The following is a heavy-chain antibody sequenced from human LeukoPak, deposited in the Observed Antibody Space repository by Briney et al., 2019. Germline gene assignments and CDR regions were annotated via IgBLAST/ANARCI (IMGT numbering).Heavy chain of an antibody. CDR2: IYHSGST. V-gene: IGHV4-30-2*01. Sequence: SETLSLTCTVSGGSISSGGYYWSWIRQPPGKGLEWIGYIYHSGSTNYNPSLKSRVTISVDTSKNQFSLKLSSVTAADTAVYYCARHQQGLFGGDWFDPWGQGTLVTVSS. CDR3: ARHQQGLFGGDWFDP. D-gene: IGHD3-22*01. CDR1: GGSISSGGYY. J-gene: IGHJ5*02.